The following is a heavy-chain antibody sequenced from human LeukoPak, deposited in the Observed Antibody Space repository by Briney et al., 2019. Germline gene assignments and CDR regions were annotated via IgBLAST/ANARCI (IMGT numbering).Heavy chain of an antibody. D-gene: IGHD3-22*01. J-gene: IGHJ4*02. V-gene: IGHV1-46*01. CDR2: INPSGGST. CDR3: ARAYYYETSGDYPGGGY. Sequence: ASVKVSCKASGYTFTNYYMSWVRQAPGQGLEWMGIINPSGGSTSYAQKFQGRVTMTRDTSTSTVYTELRSLRSEDTAVYYCARAYYYETSGDYPGGGYWGQGTLVTVSS. CDR1: GYTFTNYY.